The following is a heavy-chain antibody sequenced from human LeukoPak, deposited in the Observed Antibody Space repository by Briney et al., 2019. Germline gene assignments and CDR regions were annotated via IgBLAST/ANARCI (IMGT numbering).Heavy chain of an antibody. J-gene: IGHJ4*02. V-gene: IGHV3-30*01. CDR2: DGSIT. CDR3: AKDKLGGGIYPINYFDY. D-gene: IGHD1-26*01. Sequence: DGSITAYADSVKGRFTISRDNSKNTLYLQMNSLRAEDTAVYYCAKDKLGGGIYPINYFDYWGQGTLVTVSS.